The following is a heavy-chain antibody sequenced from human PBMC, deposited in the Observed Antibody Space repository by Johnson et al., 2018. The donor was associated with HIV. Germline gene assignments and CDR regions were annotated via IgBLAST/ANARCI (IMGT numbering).Heavy chain of an antibody. J-gene: IGHJ3*02. CDR1: GFTFSSYA. CDR3: AKDGGSYGGAFDI. CDR2: ISYDGSNK. Sequence: QVQLVESGGGVVQPGRSLRLSCAASGFTFSSYAMHWVRQAPGKGLEWVALISYDGSNKYYADSVKGRFTISRDNSKNTLYLQMNSLRAEDTAVYYCAKDGGSYGGAFDIWGQGTMVTVSS. D-gene: IGHD1-26*01. V-gene: IGHV3-30-3*01.